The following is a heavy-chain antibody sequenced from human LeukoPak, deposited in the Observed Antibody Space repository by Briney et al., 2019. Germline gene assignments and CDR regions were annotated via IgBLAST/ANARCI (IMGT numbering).Heavy chain of an antibody. CDR3: AQLEYYFDY. J-gene: IGHJ4*02. CDR2: ISYDGSNK. CDR1: GFTFSSYG. V-gene: IGHV3-30*03. Sequence: GGSLRLSCAASGFTFSSYGMHWVRQAPGKGLEWVAVISYDGSNKYYADSVKGRFTISRDNSKNTLYLQMNSLRAEDTAVYYCAQLEYYFDYWGQGTLVTVSS. D-gene: IGHD6-13*01.